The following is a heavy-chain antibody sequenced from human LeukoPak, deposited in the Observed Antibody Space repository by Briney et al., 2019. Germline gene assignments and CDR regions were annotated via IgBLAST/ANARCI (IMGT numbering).Heavy chain of an antibody. J-gene: IGHJ3*02. Sequence: PWETLSLTYTVSNGPITTTKWWSWVSQPPGKGLEWIGEISHTGSTNYNPSFNSRVTMSVDKSKNQFSLNLKSVTAADTAQYCASSSLVVVVTYGFDIWGRGTAVTVSS. CDR2: ISHTGST. D-gene: IGHD2-21*01. V-gene: IGHV4-4*02. CDR3: SSSLVVVVTYGFDI. CDR1: NGPITTTKW.